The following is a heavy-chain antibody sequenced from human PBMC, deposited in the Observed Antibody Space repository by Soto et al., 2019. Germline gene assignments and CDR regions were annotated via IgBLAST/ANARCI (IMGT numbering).Heavy chain of an antibody. D-gene: IGHD3-9*01. CDR2: IKHNRSEI. V-gene: IGHV3-7*01. Sequence: GGSLRLSCVASGLTFSSYWMSWVRQAPGKGLEWVANIKHNRSEIYYVDSVKGRFTISRDNAKNSLYLQMNSLRAEDTAVYYCARQMRGLIPHFGWLSPVTSWGQGILVTVSS. J-gene: IGHJ5*02. CDR3: ARQMRGLIPHFGWLSPVTS. CDR1: GLTFSSYW.